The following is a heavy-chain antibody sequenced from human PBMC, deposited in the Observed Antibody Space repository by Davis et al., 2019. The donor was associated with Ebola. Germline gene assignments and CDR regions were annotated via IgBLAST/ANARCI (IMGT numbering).Heavy chain of an antibody. Sequence: PGGSLRLSCAASGFTFSTYSMNWVRQAPGKGLEWVSSISSSSYYIYYADSLKGRFTISRDDAKNTLYLQMNSLRAEDTAVYYCARAPSIVVVVAVDYGMDVWGKGTTVTVSS. CDR3: ARAPSIVVVVAVDYGMDV. J-gene: IGHJ6*04. CDR1: GFTFSTYS. D-gene: IGHD2-15*01. V-gene: IGHV3-21*01. CDR2: ISSSSYYI.